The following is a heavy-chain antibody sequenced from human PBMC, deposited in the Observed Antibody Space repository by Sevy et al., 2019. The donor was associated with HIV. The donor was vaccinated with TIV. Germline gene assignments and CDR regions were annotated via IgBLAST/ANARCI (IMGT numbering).Heavy chain of an antibody. V-gene: IGHV3-11*01. Sequence: GGSLRLSCAASGFTFSDYYMSWIRQAPGRGLEWVSYISSSGSTIYYADSVKGRFTISRDNAKNSLYLQMNSLRAEDTAVYYCARGPYNWNPRVDYWGQGTLVTVSS. CDR2: ISSSGSTI. CDR3: ARGPYNWNPRVDY. J-gene: IGHJ4*02. CDR1: GFTFSDYY. D-gene: IGHD1-20*01.